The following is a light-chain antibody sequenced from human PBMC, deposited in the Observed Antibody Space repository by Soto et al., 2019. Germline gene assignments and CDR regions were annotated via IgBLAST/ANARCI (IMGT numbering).Light chain of an antibody. Sequence: QSVLTQPPSVSGVPGQRVTISCTGSSSNIGAGYDVHWYQQLPGTAPKLLIYGNSNRPSGVPDLFSGSKSGTSASLAITGLQAEDEADYYCQSYDSSLSGVVFGGGTKLTVL. V-gene: IGLV1-40*01. CDR3: QSYDSSLSGVV. CDR1: SSNIGAGYD. J-gene: IGLJ2*01. CDR2: GNS.